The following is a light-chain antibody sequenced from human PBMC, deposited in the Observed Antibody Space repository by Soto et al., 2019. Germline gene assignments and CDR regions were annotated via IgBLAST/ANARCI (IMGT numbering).Light chain of an antibody. CDR2: AAS. CDR1: QGINTF. CDR3: QQLNSYPIT. Sequence: IQLTKSPSSLSASIGDRVTITCRASQGINTFLAWYQQKAGKAPKLLIYAASTLQSGVPSRFSGSGSGTDFTLTISSLQSEDFATYYCQQLNSYPITFGQGTRLENK. J-gene: IGKJ5*01. V-gene: IGKV1-9*01.